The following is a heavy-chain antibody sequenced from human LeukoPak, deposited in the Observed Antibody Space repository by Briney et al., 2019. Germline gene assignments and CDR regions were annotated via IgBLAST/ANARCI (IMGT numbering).Heavy chain of an antibody. CDR3: ATSEQWLVRRSLDY. D-gene: IGHD6-19*01. J-gene: IGHJ4*02. CDR2: FDPEDGET. V-gene: IGHV1-24*01. Sequence: ASVKVSCQVSGHTLTELSMHWVRQAPGKGLEWMGGFDPEDGETIYAQKFQGRVTMTEDTSTDTAYMELSSLRSEDTAVYYCATSEQWLVRRSLDYWGQGTLVTVSS. CDR1: GHTLTELS.